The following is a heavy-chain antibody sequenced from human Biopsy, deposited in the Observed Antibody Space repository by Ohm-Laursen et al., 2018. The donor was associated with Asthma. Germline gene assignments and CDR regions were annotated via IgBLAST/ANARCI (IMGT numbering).Heavy chain of an antibody. CDR3: ARGPELDV. V-gene: IGHV4-39*07. CDR1: GGSISSNFYY. Sequence: GTLSLTCAVSGGSISSNFYYWGWIRQSPGKGLEWIGETNERGVTNNNPSLKSRVIISIDTYWNRVSLKLTSVTAADTAVYYCARGPELDVWGQGTTVTVSS. CDR2: TNERGVT. J-gene: IGHJ6*02.